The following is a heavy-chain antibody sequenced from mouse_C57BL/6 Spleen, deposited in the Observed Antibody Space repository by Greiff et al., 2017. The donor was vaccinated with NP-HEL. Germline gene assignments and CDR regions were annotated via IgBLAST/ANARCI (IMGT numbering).Heavy chain of an antibody. CDR1: GYAFSSYW. CDR3: ARFYYYGSSHGWYFDV. J-gene: IGHJ1*03. D-gene: IGHD1-1*01. V-gene: IGHV1-80*01. Sequence: QVHVKQSGAELVKPGASVKISCKASGYAFSSYWMNWVKQRPGKGLEWIGQIYPGDGDTNYNGKFKGKATLTADKSSSTAYMQLSSLTSEDSAVYFCARFYYYGSSHGWYFDVWGTGTTVTVSS. CDR2: IYPGDGDT.